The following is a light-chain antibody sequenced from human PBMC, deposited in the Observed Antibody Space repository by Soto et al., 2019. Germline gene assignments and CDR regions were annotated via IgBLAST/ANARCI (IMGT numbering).Light chain of an antibody. CDR3: QLYGRPRT. J-gene: IGKJ1*01. CDR1: QSVSSNY. V-gene: IGKV3-20*01. Sequence: EIVLTQSPGTLSLSPGETATLSCRASQSVSSNYLAWYQQKPGQAPRLLIYGASSRATGIPDRFSGSGSGTDFTLTISSLEPEDFAVYYCQLYGRPRTFGQGTKVDIK. CDR2: GAS.